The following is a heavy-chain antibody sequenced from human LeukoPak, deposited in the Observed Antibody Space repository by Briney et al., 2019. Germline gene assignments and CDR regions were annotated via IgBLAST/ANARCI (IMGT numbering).Heavy chain of an antibody. V-gene: IGHV3-9*01. J-gene: IGHJ4*02. CDR1: GFTFDDYA. CDR2: ISWNSGSI. D-gene: IGHD4-23*01. CDR3: AKDMYPSGGSFDY. Sequence: PGRSLRLSCAASGFTFDDYAMHWVRQAPGKGLEWVSGISWNSGSIGYADSVKGRFTISRDNAKNSLYLQMNSLRAEDTALYYCAKDMYPSGGSFDYWGQGTLVTVSS.